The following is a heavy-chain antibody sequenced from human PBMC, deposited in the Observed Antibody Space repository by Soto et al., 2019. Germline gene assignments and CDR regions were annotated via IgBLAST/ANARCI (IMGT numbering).Heavy chain of an antibody. CDR2: INSIGSTI. D-gene: IGHD4-17*01. J-gene: IGHJ4*02. Sequence: GGSLRLSCTASGFTFSDYTMSWIRQAPGKGLEWIAYINSIGSTIYYADSVKGRFTVSRDNAKNSLYLQMNSLRLEDTAVYYCARGPSYSDSYFDHWGQGTLVTVSS. CDR3: ARGPSYSDSYFDH. CDR1: GFTFSDYT. V-gene: IGHV3-11*04.